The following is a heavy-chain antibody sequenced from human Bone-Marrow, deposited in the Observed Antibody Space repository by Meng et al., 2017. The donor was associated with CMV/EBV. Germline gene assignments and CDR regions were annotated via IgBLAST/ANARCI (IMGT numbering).Heavy chain of an antibody. CDR3: ARDLTGDFGGS. J-gene: IGHJ5*02. CDR1: GGSISGTYYY. CDR2: IYYSGNT. V-gene: IGHV4-39*07. Sequence: GSLRLSCTVSGGSISGTYYYWGWIRQPPGKGLEWIGSIYYSGNTYYNPSLKSRVTISVDTSKNHFSLKMFSVTAADTAVYFCARDLTGDFGGSWGQGTLVTSPQ. D-gene: IGHD7-27*01.